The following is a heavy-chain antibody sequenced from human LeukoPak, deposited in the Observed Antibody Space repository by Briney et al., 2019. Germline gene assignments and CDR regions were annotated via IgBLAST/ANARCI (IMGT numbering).Heavy chain of an antibody. J-gene: IGHJ4*02. CDR1: GYTFTDYF. CDR2: INPNSGGT. D-gene: IGHD1-26*01. CDR3: ARDADSGSYADY. V-gene: IGHV1-2*02. Sequence: ASVKVSCKASGYTFTDYFMHWVRQAPGQGLEWMGWINPNSGGTNFAQKLQGRVTMTTDTSTSTAYMELRSLRSDDTAVYYCARDADSGSYADYWGQGTLVTVSS.